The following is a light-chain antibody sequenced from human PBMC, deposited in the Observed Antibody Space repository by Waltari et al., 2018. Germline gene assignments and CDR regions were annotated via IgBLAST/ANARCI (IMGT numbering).Light chain of an antibody. CDR3: QHYNTYPFT. J-gene: IGKJ3*01. CDR1: QSISIW. CDR2: KAS. V-gene: IGKV1-5*03. Sequence: DTQMTQSPSTLSASVGDRVTSTCRASQSISIWLAWYQQRPGKAPNLLIYKASSLESGVPSRFSGSGSGTEFTLTISSLQPDDFATYYCQHYNTYPFTFGPGTKVDIK.